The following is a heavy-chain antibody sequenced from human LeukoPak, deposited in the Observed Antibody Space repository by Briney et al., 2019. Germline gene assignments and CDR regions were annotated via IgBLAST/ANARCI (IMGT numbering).Heavy chain of an antibody. J-gene: IGHJ5*02. CDR1: GDSIGSSTYY. CDR3: VRRQDRLEYSHGFTVTNKFDP. D-gene: IGHD5-18*01. CDR2: IYYSGST. V-gene: IGHV4-39*07. Sequence: PSETLSLTCIVSGDSIGSSTYYWGWIRQPPGKGLEWIGTIYYSGSTNYNPSLKSRVTMSVDTSKNQFSLKLSSVTAADSAVYYCVRRQDRLEYSHGFTVTNKFDPWGQGTLVTVSS.